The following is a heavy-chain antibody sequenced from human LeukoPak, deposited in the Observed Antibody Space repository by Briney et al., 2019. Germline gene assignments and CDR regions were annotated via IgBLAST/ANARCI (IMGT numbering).Heavy chain of an antibody. CDR3: ARSRTMRGRIDY. V-gene: IGHV1-69*13. CDR1: GGTFSSYA. D-gene: IGHD3-22*01. J-gene: IGHJ4*02. CDR2: IIPIFGTA. Sequence: ASVNVSCKASGGTFSSYAISWGRQAPAQGLEWMGGIIPIFGTANYAQKFQGRVTNTADESTSTAYKELSSLRAEDTAVYYYARSRTMRGRIDYWGQGTLGTVSP.